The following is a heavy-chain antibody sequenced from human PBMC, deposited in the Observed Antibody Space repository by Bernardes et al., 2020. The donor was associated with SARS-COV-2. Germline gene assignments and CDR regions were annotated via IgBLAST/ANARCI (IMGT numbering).Heavy chain of an antibody. V-gene: IGHV4-39*01. D-gene: IGHD2-2*01. J-gene: IGHJ6*02. CDR2: IYYSGNT. CDR1: GCSIRSTNDY. CDR3: ARHGKGFCSSASCYEGYGLNV. Sequence: ETLSLTCTVSGCSIRSTNDYWGWVRQPPGRGLEWVATIYYSGNTYYNPSLASRLTLDTDTSKNQFSLKMRSVTAADTAIYYCARHGKGFCSSASCYEGYGLNVWGQGTTVTVSS.